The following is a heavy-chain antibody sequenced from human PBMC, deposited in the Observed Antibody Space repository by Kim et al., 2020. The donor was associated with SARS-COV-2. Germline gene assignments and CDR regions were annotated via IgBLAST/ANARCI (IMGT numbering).Heavy chain of an antibody. CDR3: ARSSPDIVVVVAATGAFDI. CDR1: GGSISSSSYY. J-gene: IGHJ3*02. Sequence: SETLSLTCTVSGGSISSSSYYWGWIRQPPGKGLEWIGSIYYSGSTYYNPSLKSRVTISVDTSKNQFSLKLSSVTAADTAVYYCARSSPDIVVVVAATGAFDIWGQGTMVTVSS. D-gene: IGHD2-15*01. V-gene: IGHV4-39*01. CDR2: IYYSGST.